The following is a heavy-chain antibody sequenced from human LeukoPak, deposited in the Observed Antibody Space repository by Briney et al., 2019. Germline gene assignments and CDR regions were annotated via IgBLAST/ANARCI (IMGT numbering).Heavy chain of an antibody. CDR1: GFTFSSYG. CDR3: ARALKTVYCDY. V-gene: IGHV3-30*03. D-gene: IGHD2-15*01. J-gene: IGHJ4*02. Sequence: GRSLRLSCAASGFTFSSYGMHWVRQAPGKGLEWVAVISYDGSNKYYADSVKGRFTISRDNSKNTLYLQMNSLRADDTSVYYCARALKTVYCDYWGQGTLVTVSS. CDR2: ISYDGSNK.